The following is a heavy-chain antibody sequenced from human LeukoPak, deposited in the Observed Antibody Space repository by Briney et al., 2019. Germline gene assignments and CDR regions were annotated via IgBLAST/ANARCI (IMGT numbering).Heavy chain of an antibody. CDR3: ARLSAPSAAGN. Sequence: SETLSLTCSVSDDSINNYYRSWIRQPPGKGLEWVGYIYYNGIAKYNPSLKSRVTISVDASRNQFSLRLTSVTAADTAMYYCARLSAPSAAGNWGLGTLVTVSS. D-gene: IGHD2-15*01. V-gene: IGHV4-59*01. CDR2: IYYNGIA. J-gene: IGHJ4*02. CDR1: DDSINNYY.